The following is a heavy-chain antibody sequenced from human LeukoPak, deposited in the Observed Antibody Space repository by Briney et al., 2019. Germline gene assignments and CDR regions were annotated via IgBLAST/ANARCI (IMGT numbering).Heavy chain of an antibody. CDR1: EFSVGSNY. CDR3: ARVTYGSGADY. J-gene: IGHJ4*02. Sequence: GGSLRLSCAASEFSVGSNYMTWVRQAPGKGLEWVANIKQDGSEKYYVDSVKGRFTISRDNAKNSLYLQMNSLRAEDTAVYYCARVTYGSGADYWGQGTLVTVSS. CDR2: IKQDGSEK. V-gene: IGHV3-7*01. D-gene: IGHD3-10*01.